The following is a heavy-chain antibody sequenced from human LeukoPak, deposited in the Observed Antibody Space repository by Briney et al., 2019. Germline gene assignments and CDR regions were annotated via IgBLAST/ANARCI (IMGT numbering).Heavy chain of an antibody. Sequence: PSETLSLTCTVSGGSISSYYWSWIRQPPGKGLEWIGYIYYSGSTNYNPSLKSRVTISVDTSKNQFSLKLSSVTAADTAVYYCARGGASGVLSDFDYWGQGTLVTVSS. D-gene: IGHD1-26*01. V-gene: IGHV4-59*08. CDR1: GGSISSYY. CDR2: IYYSGST. J-gene: IGHJ4*02. CDR3: ARGGASGVLSDFDY.